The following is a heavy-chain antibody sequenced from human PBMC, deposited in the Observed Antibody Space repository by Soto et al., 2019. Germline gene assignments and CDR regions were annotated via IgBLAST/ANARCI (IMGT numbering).Heavy chain of an antibody. D-gene: IGHD6-13*01. CDR2: ISGSGFTP. V-gene: IGHV3-23*01. CDR3: VNSDSTSAP. CDR1: GFTLSDHY. J-gene: IGHJ5*02. Sequence: PGGSLRLSCAGSGFTLSDHYIDWVRQAPGKGLDWVASISGSGFTPYYAASVKGRFTISRDNSRNMVYLQMNSLRVEDTAIYYCVNSDSTSAPWGQGSLVTVSS.